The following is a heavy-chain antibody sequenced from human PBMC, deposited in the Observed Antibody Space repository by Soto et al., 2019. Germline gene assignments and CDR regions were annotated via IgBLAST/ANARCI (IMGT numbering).Heavy chain of an antibody. Sequence: PGGSLRLSCAASGFSFSSYGMHWVRQAPGKGLEWVAVISYDGSNKYYADSVKGRFTISRDNSKNTLYLQMNSLRAEDTAVYYCAVYCPTCYQFWRGYTRLCYWGQGTLVTVSS. CDR3: AVYCPTCYQFWRGYTRLCY. D-gene: IGHD3-3*01. J-gene: IGHJ4*02. CDR2: ISYDGSNK. V-gene: IGHV3-30*03. CDR1: GFSFSSYG.